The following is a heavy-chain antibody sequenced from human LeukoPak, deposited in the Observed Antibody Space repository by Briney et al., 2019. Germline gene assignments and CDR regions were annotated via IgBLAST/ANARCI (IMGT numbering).Heavy chain of an antibody. CDR3: ARGIRTIAAAGSLWSRTHNWFDP. CDR1: GYTLTELS. J-gene: IGHJ5*02. CDR2: FDPEDGET. D-gene: IGHD6-13*01. Sequence: ASVKVSCKVSGYTLTELSMHWVRQAPGKGLEWMGGFDPEDGETIYAQKFQGRVTMTEDTSTDTAYMELSSLRSEDTAVYYCARGIRTIAAAGSLWSRTHNWFDPWGQGTLVTVSS. V-gene: IGHV1-24*01.